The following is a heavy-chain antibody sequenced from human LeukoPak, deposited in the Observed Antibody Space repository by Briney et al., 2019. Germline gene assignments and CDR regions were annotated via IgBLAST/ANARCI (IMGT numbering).Heavy chain of an antibody. D-gene: IGHD5-18*01. V-gene: IGHV3-21*01. Sequence: GGSLRLSCVASGFNFNTYTINWVRQAPGKGLEWVSSISSSNDYIYYADSVKGRFTISRDNARNSLFLQMNSLRAEDTAVYYCAREDTAMVVGDYWGQGTLVTVSS. J-gene: IGHJ4*02. CDR2: ISSSNDYI. CDR1: GFNFNTYT. CDR3: AREDTAMVVGDY.